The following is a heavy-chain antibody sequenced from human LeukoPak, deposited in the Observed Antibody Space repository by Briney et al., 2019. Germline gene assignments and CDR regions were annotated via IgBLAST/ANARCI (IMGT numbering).Heavy chain of an antibody. J-gene: IGHJ6*03. D-gene: IGHD6-19*01. CDR2: INPNSGGT. CDR3: ARARSSGWIYYYYYYMDV. V-gene: IGHV1-2*02. CDR1: GYTFTGYY. Sequence: ASVKVSCKASGYTFTGYYIHWVRQAPGQGLEWMGWINPNSGGTNYAQKFQGRVTMTRDTSISTAYMELSRLRSDDTAVYYCARARSSGWIYYYYYYMDVWGKGTTVTVSS.